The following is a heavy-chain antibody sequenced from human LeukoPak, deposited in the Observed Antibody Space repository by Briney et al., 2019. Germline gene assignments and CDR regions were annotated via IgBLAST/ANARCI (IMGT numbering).Heavy chain of an antibody. V-gene: IGHV3-33*01. CDR1: GFTFSSYG. D-gene: IGHD6-13*01. Sequence: TGGSLRLSCAASGFTFSSYGMHWVRQAPGKGLEWVAVIWYDGSNKYYADSVKGRFTISRDNSKNTLYLQMNSLRAEDTAVYYCARESIAAAGPKPYYYYGMDVWGQGTTVTVSS. CDR2: IWYDGSNK. J-gene: IGHJ6*02. CDR3: ARESIAAAGPKPYYYYGMDV.